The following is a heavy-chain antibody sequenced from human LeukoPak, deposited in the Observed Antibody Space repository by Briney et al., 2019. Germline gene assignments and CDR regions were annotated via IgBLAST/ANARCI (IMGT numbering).Heavy chain of an antibody. CDR3: VKGRDSSGHHLDY. Sequence: SVKVSCKASGGSFNSHAIAWVRQAPGQGLEWLGRIIPVIGTGNYAQKFKGRVTITADESTTTAHMELTSLRSDDTAVYYCVKGRDSSGHHLDYWGQGSLVTVSS. CDR1: GGSFNSHA. V-gene: IGHV1-69*11. J-gene: IGHJ4*02. D-gene: IGHD6-19*01. CDR2: IIPVIGTG.